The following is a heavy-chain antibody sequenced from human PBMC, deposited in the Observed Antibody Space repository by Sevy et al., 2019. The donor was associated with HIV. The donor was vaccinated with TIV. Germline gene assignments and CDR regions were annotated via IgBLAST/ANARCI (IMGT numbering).Heavy chain of an antibody. CDR2: ISMDGSNK. Sequence: GSLRLSCAASGFTFKYHGMHWVRQAPGKGLEWLSLISMDGSNKYHADSVKGRFTISRDNAKNTVSVQMNSLRPEDTATYYCAKDGGHIDIDYWGQGILVTVSS. CDR1: GFTFKYHG. D-gene: IGHD2-15*01. J-gene: IGHJ4*02. V-gene: IGHV3-30*18. CDR3: AKDGGHIDIDY.